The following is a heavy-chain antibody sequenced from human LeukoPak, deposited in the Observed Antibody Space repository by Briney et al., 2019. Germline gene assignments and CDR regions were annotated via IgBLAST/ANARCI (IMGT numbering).Heavy chain of an antibody. V-gene: IGHV4-59*01. CDR2: IYYSGST. CDR3: ARGADWQEYYFDY. J-gene: IGHJ4*02. Sequence: PSETLSLTCTVSGGSISSYYWSWIRQPPGKGLEWIGYIYYSGSTNYNPSLKSRVTISVDTSKNQFSLKLSSVTAADTAVYYCARGADWQEYYFDYWGQGTLVTVSS. CDR1: GGSISSYY. D-gene: IGHD2-21*01.